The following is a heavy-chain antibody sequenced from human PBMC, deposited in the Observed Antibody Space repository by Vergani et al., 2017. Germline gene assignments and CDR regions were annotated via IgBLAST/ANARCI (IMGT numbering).Heavy chain of an antibody. CDR3: VKDAGSAEKCFDA. D-gene: IGHD1-26*01. CDR1: GFTFSTYA. Sequence: EVQLLESGGSLKQPGGSVRLSCAASGFTFSTYAMHWVRQAPGKGLEWVSALTGGGGSTYYADSFKGRFIISRDNSRDTLYLQMNSLRPEDTATYYCVKDAGSAEKCFDAWGKDTRVTVSS. J-gene: IGHJ1*01. V-gene: IGHV3-23*01. CDR2: LTGGGGST.